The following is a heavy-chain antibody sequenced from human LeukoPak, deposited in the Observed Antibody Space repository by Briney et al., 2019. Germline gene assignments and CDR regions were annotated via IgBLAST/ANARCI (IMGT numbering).Heavy chain of an antibody. CDR2: IGTTGDT. V-gene: IGHV3-13*01. J-gene: IGHJ6*02. CDR3: ARDLRGYRYGGYPYFYGMDV. D-gene: IGHD5-18*01. CDR1: GFTFSSHD. Sequence: GGSLRLSCAVSGFTFSSHDLLWVRQAAGKGLEWVSTIGTTGDTFYPDSVKGRFTISRESAKNSLYLQMNSLRAGDTAVYYCARDLRGYRYGGYPYFYGMDVWGQGTTVTVSS.